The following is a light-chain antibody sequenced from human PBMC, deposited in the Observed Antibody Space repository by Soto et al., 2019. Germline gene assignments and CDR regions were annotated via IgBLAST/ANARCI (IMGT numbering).Light chain of an antibody. CDR3: QQNYSTTT. J-gene: IGKJ5*01. CDR2: AAS. CDR1: ESISSY. V-gene: IGKV1-39*01. Sequence: IQSTQSRSSLSASAGDSSTTTCRASESISSYLTWYQQKPGKAPKLLIFAASTLQGGVPSRFSGSGSGTDFTLTITSLQREDFATYYCQQNYSTTTFGQGTRLEIK.